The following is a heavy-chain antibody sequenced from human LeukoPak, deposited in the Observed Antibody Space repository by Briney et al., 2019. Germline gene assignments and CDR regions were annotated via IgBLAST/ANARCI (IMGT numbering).Heavy chain of an antibody. D-gene: IGHD4/OR15-4a*01. V-gene: IGHV3-7*01. CDR1: GFTFSPYG. CDR3: ARDRRMVPDY. Sequence: PGGSLRLSCEASGFTFSPYGMDWVRQAPGKGLEWVANIKQDGSEKYYVDSVKGRFTISRDNAKNSLYLQMNSLRAEDTAVYYCARDRRMVPDYWGQGTLVTVSS. J-gene: IGHJ4*02. CDR2: IKQDGSEK.